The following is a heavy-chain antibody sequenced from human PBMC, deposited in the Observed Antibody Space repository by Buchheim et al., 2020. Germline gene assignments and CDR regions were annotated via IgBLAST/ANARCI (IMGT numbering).Heavy chain of an antibody. CDR2: ITSRGDTT. Sequence: EVQLVESGGGLVQPGGSLRLSCVASGFTFSSYEFNWVRQAPGEGLEWVSFITSRGDTTLYADSVKGRFTISRDNAKNSLYLQMNSLRAEDTAVYYCARDFSGIEDFDYWGQG. CDR1: GFTFSSYE. D-gene: IGHD3-10*01. V-gene: IGHV3-48*03. J-gene: IGHJ4*02. CDR3: ARDFSGIEDFDY.